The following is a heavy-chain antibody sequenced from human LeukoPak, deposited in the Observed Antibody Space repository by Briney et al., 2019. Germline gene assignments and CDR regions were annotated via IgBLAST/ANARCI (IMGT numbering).Heavy chain of an antibody. V-gene: IGHV4-59*01. D-gene: IGHD5-18*01. CDR1: GGSISSYY. CDR3: ARMRGDWIQGYYYYYGMDV. Sequence: SETLSLTCTVSGGSISSYYWSWNRQPPGKGLEWIGYIYYSGSTNYNPSLKSRVTISVDTSKNQFSLKLSSVTAEDTAVYYCARMRGDWIQGYYYYYGMDVWGQGTTVTVSS. J-gene: IGHJ6*02. CDR2: IYYSGST.